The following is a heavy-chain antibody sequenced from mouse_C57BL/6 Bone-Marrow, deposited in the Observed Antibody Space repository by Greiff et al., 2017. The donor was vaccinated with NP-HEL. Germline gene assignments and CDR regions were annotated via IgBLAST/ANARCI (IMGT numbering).Heavy chain of an antibody. J-gene: IGHJ2*01. D-gene: IGHD1-1*01. Sequence: EVKLMESGGGLVKPGGSLKLSCAASGFTFSSYAMSWVRQTPEKRLEWVATISDGGSYTYYPDNVKGRFTISRDNAKNNLYLQMSHLKSEDTAMYYCARDWYYGSSHYFDYWGQGTTLTVSS. V-gene: IGHV5-4*01. CDR3: ARDWYYGSSHYFDY. CDR1: GFTFSSYA. CDR2: ISDGGSYT.